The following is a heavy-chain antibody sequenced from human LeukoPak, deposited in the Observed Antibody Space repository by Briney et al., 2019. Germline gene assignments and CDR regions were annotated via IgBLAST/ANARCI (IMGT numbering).Heavy chain of an antibody. CDR3: ARDSSASGYFDY. CDR1: GFTFSSYS. J-gene: IGHJ4*02. Sequence: RGGSLTLSCAASGFTFSSYSMNWVRQAPGKGLEWFSSISSSTSYIYYVADFMNGLSNSRDNAKSSLYLQMNSLRAEDTAVYYCARDSSASGYFDYWGQGTVLTVTS. D-gene: IGHD2-15*01. CDR2: ISSSTSYI. V-gene: IGHV3-21*01.